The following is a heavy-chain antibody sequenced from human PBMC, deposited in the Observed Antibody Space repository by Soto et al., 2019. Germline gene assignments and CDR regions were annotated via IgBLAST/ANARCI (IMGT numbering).Heavy chain of an antibody. Sequence: GGSLRLSCAASGFTFSDYYMSWIRQAPGKGLEWVSYISSSGSTIYYADSVKGRFTISRDNAKNSLYLQMNSLRAEDTAVYYCVMPESTDVLPATSPYDFWSGSPRTLVDYWGQGTLVTVSS. V-gene: IGHV3-11*01. D-gene: IGHD3-3*01. CDR1: GFTFSDYY. CDR2: ISSSGSTI. J-gene: IGHJ4*02. CDR3: VMPESTDVLPATSPYDFWSGSPRTLVDY.